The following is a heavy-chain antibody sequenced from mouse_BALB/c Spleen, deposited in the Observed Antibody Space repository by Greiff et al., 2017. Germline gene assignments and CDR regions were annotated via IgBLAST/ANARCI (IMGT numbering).Heavy chain of an antibody. J-gene: IGHJ3*01. CDR2: ISDGGSYT. CDR3: ARGGYGITFAY. V-gene: IGHV5-4*02. D-gene: IGHD2-10*02. CDR1: GFTFSDYY. Sequence: EVMLVESGGGLVKPGGSLKLSCAASGFTFSDYYMYWVRQTPEKRLEWVATISDGGSYTYYPDSVKGRFTISRDNAKNNLYLQMSSLKSEDTAMYYCARGGYGITFAYWGQGTLVTVSA.